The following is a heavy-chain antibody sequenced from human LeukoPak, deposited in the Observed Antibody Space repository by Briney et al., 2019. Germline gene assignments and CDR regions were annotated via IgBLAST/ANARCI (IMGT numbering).Heavy chain of an antibody. CDR2: INPNSGRT. J-gene: IGHJ4*02. Sequence: ASVKVSCKASGYTFTSSDIKWVRQAAGQGLAWRGWINPNSGRTGYAQKFQGRVTMSANTSISTAYMELSSLRFDDTAVYYCARGRSGLAAAGTYDYWGQGTLITVSS. V-gene: IGHV1-8*01. CDR1: GYTFTSSD. CDR3: ARGRSGLAAAGTYDY. D-gene: IGHD6-25*01.